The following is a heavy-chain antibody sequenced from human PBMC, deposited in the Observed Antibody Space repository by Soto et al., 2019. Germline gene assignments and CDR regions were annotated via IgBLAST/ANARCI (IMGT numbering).Heavy chain of an antibody. CDR1: GGSFSGYY. V-gene: IGHV4-34*01. Sequence: ASETLSLTCAVYGGSFSGYYWSWIRQPPGKGLEWIGEINHSGSTNYNPSLKSRVTISVDTSKNQFSLKLSSVTAADTAVYYCASLGGDYYYYMDVWGKGTTVTVSS. CDR3: ASLGGDYYYYMDV. CDR2: INHSGST. J-gene: IGHJ6*03. D-gene: IGHD3-16*01.